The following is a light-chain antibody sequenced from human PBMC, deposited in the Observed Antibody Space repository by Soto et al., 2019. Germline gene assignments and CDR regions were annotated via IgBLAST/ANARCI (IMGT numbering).Light chain of an antibody. CDR1: SSDVGSYNL. CDR2: EGS. V-gene: IGLV2-23*01. Sequence: QSALTHPASVSGSPGQSITISCTGTSSDVGSYNLVSWYQQHPGKAPKLMIYEGSKRPSGVSNRFSGSKSVNTASLTISGLQADDEADYYCCSYAGSSAVFGGGTKVTVL. J-gene: IGLJ2*01. CDR3: CSYAGSSAV.